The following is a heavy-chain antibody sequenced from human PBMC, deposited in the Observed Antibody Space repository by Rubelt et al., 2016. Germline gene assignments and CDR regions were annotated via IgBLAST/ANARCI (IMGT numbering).Heavy chain of an antibody. CDR3: APFDSPGIAAPS. CDR2: IFWDDDN. J-gene: IGHJ5*02. CDR1: GFSLSASGVG. V-gene: IGHV2-5*02. D-gene: IGHD6-13*01. Sequence: QITLKASGPPLVKPTQTLTLTCTFSGFSLSASGVGVGWIRQPPGKALEWLALIFWDDDNRYRPSLKNRLTITKEPSKNLVVLTMTNMDPVDTATYYCAPFDSPGIAAPSWGQGTPVTVSS.